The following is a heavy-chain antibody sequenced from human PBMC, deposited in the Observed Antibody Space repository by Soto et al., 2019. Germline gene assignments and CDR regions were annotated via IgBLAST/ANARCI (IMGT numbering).Heavy chain of an antibody. J-gene: IGHJ6*02. CDR1: GFTFSSYW. CDR3: ARDPNIVLVPAALRSYYYYYGMDV. D-gene: IGHD2-2*01. V-gene: IGHV3-7*01. Sequence: GGSLGLSCAASGFTFSSYWMSWVRQAPGKGLEWVANIKQDGSEKYYVDSVKGRFTISRDNAKNSLYLQMNSLRAEDTAVYYCARDPNIVLVPAALRSYYYYYGMDVWGQGTTVTVSS. CDR2: IKQDGSEK.